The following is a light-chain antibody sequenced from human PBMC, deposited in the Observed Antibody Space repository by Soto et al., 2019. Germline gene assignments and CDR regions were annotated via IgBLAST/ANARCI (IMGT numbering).Light chain of an antibody. J-gene: IGKJ1*01. CDR1: QSISSW. Sequence: DIQMTQSPSTLSASVGDRVTIPCRTSQSISSWLAWYQQKPGKAPKVLIFDASSLESGVPSRFSGSGSATEFTLTISSLQPDDFATYYCQQYSTYPRTFGQGTKVDIK. CDR2: DAS. CDR3: QQYSTYPRT. V-gene: IGKV1-5*01.